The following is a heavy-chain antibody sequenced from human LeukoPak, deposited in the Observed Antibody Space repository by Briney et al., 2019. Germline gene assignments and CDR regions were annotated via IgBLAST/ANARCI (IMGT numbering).Heavy chain of an antibody. Sequence: SQTLSLTCAVSGGSISSGGYSWSWIRQPPGKGLEWIGYIYHSGSTHYNPSLKSRVTISVDRSKNQFSLKLSSVTAADTAVYYCARGGYSYGYQFDYWGQGTLVTVSS. V-gene: IGHV4-30-2*01. CDR3: ARGGYSYGYQFDY. CDR2: IYHSGST. D-gene: IGHD5-18*01. CDR1: GGSISSGGYS. J-gene: IGHJ4*02.